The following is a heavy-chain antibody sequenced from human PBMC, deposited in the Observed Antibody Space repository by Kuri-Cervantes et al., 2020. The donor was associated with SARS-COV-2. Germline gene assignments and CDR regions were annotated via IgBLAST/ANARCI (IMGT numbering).Heavy chain of an antibody. CDR1: GGSFSGYY. D-gene: IGHD2/OR15-2a*01. CDR2: INHSGST. V-gene: IGHV4-34*01. CDR3: EVVEYRMGLDH. J-gene: IGHJ4*02. Sequence: GSLRLSCAVYGGSFSGYYWSWIRQPPGKGLEWIGEINHSGSTNYNPSLKSRVTISVDTSKNQLSLKLSSVTAADTAAYYCEVVEYRMGLDHWGQGTLVTVSS.